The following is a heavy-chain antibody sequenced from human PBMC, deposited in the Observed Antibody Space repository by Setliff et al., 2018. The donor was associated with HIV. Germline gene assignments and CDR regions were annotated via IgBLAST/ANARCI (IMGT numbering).Heavy chain of an antibody. Sequence: PGGSLRLSCAASELTFSNYAMTWVRQAPGKGLEWVTFINYDDNYEYYADSVKGRFTISRDNAKNSMDLQMNSLRVEDTAFYHCARESGFGGSRGYHSDHWGQGTLVTVS. V-gene: IGHV3-33*08. D-gene: IGHD3-22*01. CDR2: INYDDNYE. J-gene: IGHJ4*02. CDR1: ELTFSNYA. CDR3: ARESGFGGSRGYHSDH.